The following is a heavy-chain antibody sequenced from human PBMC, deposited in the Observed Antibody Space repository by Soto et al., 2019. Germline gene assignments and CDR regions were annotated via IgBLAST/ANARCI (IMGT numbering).Heavy chain of an antibody. CDR1: GFSFRTYP. V-gene: IGHV3-30-3*01. CDR3: ATSSGYLNYFEY. CDR2: ISYDGSSE. J-gene: IGHJ4*02. Sequence: QLHLVESGGGVVRPGESLRLSCVDSGFSFRTYPMHWVRQAPGKGLEWVALISYDGSSEAYGASVRDRFTVSRDNSKNTLYLQLNSLRPEDTAVYYSATSSGYLNYFEYWVQGTLVTVSS. D-gene: IGHD6-19*01.